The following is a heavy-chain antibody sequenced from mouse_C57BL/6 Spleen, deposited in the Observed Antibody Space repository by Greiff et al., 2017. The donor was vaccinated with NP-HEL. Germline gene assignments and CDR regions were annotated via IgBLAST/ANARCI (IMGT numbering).Heavy chain of an antibody. CDR1: GYTFTSYW. CDR3: ARWGSSWFAY. Sequence: QVHVKQPGAELVRPGSSVKLSCKASGYTFTSYWMHWVKQRPIQGLEWIGNIDPSDSETHYNQKFKDKATLTVDKSSSTAYMQLSSLTSEDSAVYYCARWGSSWFAYWGQGTLVTVSA. CDR2: IDPSDSET. V-gene: IGHV1-52*01. D-gene: IGHD1-1*02. J-gene: IGHJ3*01.